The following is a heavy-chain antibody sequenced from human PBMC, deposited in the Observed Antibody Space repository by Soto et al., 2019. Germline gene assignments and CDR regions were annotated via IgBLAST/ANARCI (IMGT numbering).Heavy chain of an antibody. D-gene: IGHD3-10*01. CDR2: IIPIFGTP. CDR1: GGTIRTYV. CDR3: AREPQDGSGSYFDY. J-gene: IGHJ4*02. Sequence: QVQLVQSGAEVKKPGSSVKVSCKTSGGTIRTYVISWVRQAPGQGLEWMGGIIPIFGTPNYARNFQGRVTITADKSTNTAYMELSSLRSEDTAVYYCAREPQDGSGSYFDYWGQGSLVTVSS. V-gene: IGHV1-69*06.